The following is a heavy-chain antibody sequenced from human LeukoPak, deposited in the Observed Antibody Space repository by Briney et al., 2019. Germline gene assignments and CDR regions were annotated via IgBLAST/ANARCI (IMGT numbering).Heavy chain of an antibody. CDR1: GGSISSGGYS. Sequence: SETLSLTCAVSGGSISSGGYSWSWIRQPPGKGLEWIGYIYHSGSTYYNPSLKSRVTISVDTSKNQFSLKLSSVTAADTAVYYCARGGVGSSWYGPDAFDIWGQGTMVTVSS. J-gene: IGHJ3*02. CDR2: IYHSGST. CDR3: ARGGVGSSWYGPDAFDI. V-gene: IGHV4-30-2*01. D-gene: IGHD6-13*01.